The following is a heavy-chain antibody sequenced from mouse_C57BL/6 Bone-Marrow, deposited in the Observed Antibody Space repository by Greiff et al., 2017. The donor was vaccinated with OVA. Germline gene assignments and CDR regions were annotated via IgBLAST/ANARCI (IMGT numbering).Heavy chain of an antibody. CDR1: GYTFTSYW. V-gene: IGHV1-50*01. CDR3: ARLDYDGIDY. D-gene: IGHD2-4*01. J-gene: IGHJ2*01. CDR2: IDPSDSYT. Sequence: VQLQQPGAELVKPGASVKLSCKASGYTFTSYWMQWVKQRPGQGLAWIGEIDPSDSYTNYNQKFKGKATLTVDTSSSTAYMQLSSLTSEDSAVYYCARLDYDGIDYWGQGTTLTVSS.